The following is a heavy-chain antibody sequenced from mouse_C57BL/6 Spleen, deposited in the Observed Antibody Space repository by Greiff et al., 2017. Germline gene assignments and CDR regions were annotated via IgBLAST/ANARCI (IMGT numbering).Heavy chain of an antibody. CDR1: GYTFTSYW. Sequence: QVQLQQPGAELVKPGASVKLSCKASGYTFTSYWMQWVKQRPGQGLEWIGEIDPSDSYTNYNQKFKGKATLTVDTSSSTAYMQLSSLTSEDSAVYYCASGKYLDYWGQGTTLTVSS. D-gene: IGHD2-10*02. V-gene: IGHV1-50*01. CDR3: ASGKYLDY. J-gene: IGHJ2*01. CDR2: IDPSDSYT.